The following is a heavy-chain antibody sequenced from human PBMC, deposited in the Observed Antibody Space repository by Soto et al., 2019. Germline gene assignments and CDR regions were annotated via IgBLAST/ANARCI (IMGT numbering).Heavy chain of an antibody. D-gene: IGHD3-3*01. J-gene: IGHJ4*02. CDR1: GDSISSGAYY. V-gene: IGHV4-31*03. Sequence: QVQLQESGPGLVEPSKTLSLTCTVSGDSISSGAYYWNWIRQHPGEGLEWTGYVYYSGSTYYNPSLKSRITISVDTSKKQFSLNLSSVTAADTAVYYCARGVWSGIYSFDYWGQGALVTVSS. CDR3: ARGVWSGIYSFDY. CDR2: VYYSGST.